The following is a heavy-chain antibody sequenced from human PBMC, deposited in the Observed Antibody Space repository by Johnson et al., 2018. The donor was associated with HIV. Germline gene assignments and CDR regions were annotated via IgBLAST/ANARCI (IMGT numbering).Heavy chain of an antibody. V-gene: IGHV3-30*04. J-gene: IGHJ3*02. CDR1: GFTFSSYA. CDR3: AREGSSGWYGGGDSLSAFDI. Sequence: QVQLVESGGGVVQPGRSLRLSCAASGFTFSSYAMHWVRQAPGKGLEWVAVISYDGSNQYYADSVKGRFTISRDNSKNTVFLQMNSLRPEDTAVYYCAREGSSGWYGGGDSLSAFDIWGQGTMVTVSS. D-gene: IGHD6-19*01. CDR2: ISYDGSNQ.